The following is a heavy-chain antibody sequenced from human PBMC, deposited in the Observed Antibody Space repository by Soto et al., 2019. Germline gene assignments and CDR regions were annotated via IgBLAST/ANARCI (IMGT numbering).Heavy chain of an antibody. D-gene: IGHD3-22*01. J-gene: IGHJ3*02. Sequence: ASVKVSCKASGGTFSSYAISWVRQAPGQGLEWMGGIIPIFGTANYAQKFQGRVTITADESTSTAYMELSSLRSEDTAVYYCARGTVRGITMIVKTPGAFDIWGQGTMVTVSS. CDR2: IIPIFGTA. V-gene: IGHV1-69*13. CDR3: ARGTVRGITMIVKTPGAFDI. CDR1: GGTFSSYA.